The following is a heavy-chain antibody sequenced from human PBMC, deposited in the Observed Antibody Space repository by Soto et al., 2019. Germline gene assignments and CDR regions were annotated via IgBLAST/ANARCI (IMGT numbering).Heavy chain of an antibody. J-gene: IGHJ5*02. Sequence: PSETLSLTCSVSGRSISEINSYWGWIRQTPGEGLEWIGTIHHTGSTYYNPSLKSRVIISLDTSKNQFSLKLSSVTAADTALYYCARPEGGYGSGYSWFDPWGPGTRVTVSS. D-gene: IGHD5-12*01. CDR2: IHHTGST. CDR3: ARPEGGYGSGYSWFDP. V-gene: IGHV4-39*01. CDR1: GRSISEINSY.